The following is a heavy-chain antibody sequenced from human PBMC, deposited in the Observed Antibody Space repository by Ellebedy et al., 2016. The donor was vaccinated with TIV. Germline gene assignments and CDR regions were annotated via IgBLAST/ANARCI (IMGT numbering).Heavy chain of an antibody. CDR2: ISSSSSYK. V-gene: IGHV3-21*04. D-gene: IGHD1-26*01. CDR3: ATLGLVGALGDWFDP. CDR1: GFTFSSYS. Sequence: PGGSLRLSCAASGFTFSSYSMNWVRQAPGKGLEWVSAISSSSSYKYYANSVKGRFTISRDNAENSLYLQMNSLGTEDTAIYYCATLGLVGALGDWFDPWGQGTLVIVSS. J-gene: IGHJ5*02.